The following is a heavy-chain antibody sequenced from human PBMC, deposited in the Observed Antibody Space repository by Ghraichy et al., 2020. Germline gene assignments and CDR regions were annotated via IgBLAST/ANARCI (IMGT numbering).Heavy chain of an antibody. D-gene: IGHD2-21*02. CDR1: GFTVSSNY. CDR2: IYSGGST. CDR3: ARDAVVTAPRLDAFDI. Sequence: GGSLRLSCAASGFTVSSNYMSWVRQAPGKGLEWVSVIYSGGSTYYADSVKGRFTISRDNSKNTLYLQMNSLRAEDTAVYYCARDAVVTAPRLDAFDIWGQGTMVTVSS. V-gene: IGHV3-53*01. J-gene: IGHJ3*02.